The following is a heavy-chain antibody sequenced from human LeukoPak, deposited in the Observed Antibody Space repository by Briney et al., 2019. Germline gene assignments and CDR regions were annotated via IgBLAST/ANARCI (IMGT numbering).Heavy chain of an antibody. V-gene: IGHV3-23*01. CDR3: AKGGHRVEIISAHFQH. CDR2: ISGSGGST. Sequence: PGRSLRLSCAASGFTFSGYAMSWVRQAPGKGLEWVSAISGSGGSTYYADSVKGRFTISRDNSKNTLYLQMNSLRAEDTAVYYCAKGGHRVEIISAHFQHWGQGTLVTVSS. J-gene: IGHJ1*01. D-gene: IGHD5-24*01. CDR1: GFTFSGYA.